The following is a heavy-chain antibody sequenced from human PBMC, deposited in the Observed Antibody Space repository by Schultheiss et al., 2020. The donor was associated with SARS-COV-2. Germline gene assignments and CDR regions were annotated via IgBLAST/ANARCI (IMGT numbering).Heavy chain of an antibody. CDR3: ARERMSYNGMDV. CDR2: ISSSGVTI. CDR1: GFTFSDYY. D-gene: IGHD3-16*01. J-gene: IGHJ6*02. V-gene: IGHV3-11*01. Sequence: GGSLRLSCAASGFTFSDYYMSWIRQAPGKGLEWVSYISSSGVTIYYADSVKGRFTISRDNAKNSLDLQMNSLRAEDTAVYYCARERMSYNGMDVWGQGTTVTVSS.